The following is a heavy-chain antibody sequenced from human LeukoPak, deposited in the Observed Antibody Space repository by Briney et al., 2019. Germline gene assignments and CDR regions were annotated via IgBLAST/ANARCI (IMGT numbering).Heavy chain of an antibody. CDR1: GGSMSSYY. CDR2: MYTDGST. CDR3: ATYDQKLAFDN. V-gene: IGHV4-4*07. Sequence: PSETLSLTCIVSGGSMSSYYWSWIRQPPGKGLEWIGRMYTDGSTNYNPFLNSRVTMSVDTSKKHFSLRLNSVTAVDTAVYYCATYDQKLAFDNWGQGTLVTVSS. J-gene: IGHJ4*02. D-gene: IGHD6-13*01.